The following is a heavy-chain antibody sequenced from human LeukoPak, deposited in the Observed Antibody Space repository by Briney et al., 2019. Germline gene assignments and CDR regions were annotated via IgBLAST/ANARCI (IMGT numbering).Heavy chain of an antibody. V-gene: IGHV3-11*01. CDR1: GFTFSDYY. CDR2: ISSSGSTI. CDR3: ARVKDIVLMVYAIGPMDV. Sequence: GGSLRLSCAASGFTFSDYYMSWIRQAPGKGLEWVSYISSSGSTIYYADSVKGRFTISRDNAKNSLYLQMNSLRAEDTAAYYCARVKDIVLMVYAIGPMDVWGKGTTVTVSS. J-gene: IGHJ6*04. D-gene: IGHD2-8*01.